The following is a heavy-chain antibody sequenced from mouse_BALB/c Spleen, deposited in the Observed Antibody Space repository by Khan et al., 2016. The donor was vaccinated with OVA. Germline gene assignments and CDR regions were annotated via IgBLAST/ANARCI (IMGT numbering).Heavy chain of an antibody. Sequence: QVQLQQSGPELVKPGASVKMSCKASGYTFTDFLISWLKQRPGQGLEWIGEIYPGSGYIYYNEKFKGKATLTSDKSSNKAYMQLSSLTSEDSAVYFCARAGYGGFAHWGQGTLVTVSA. D-gene: IGHD1-1*01. CDR3: ARAGYGGFAH. CDR1: GYTFTDFL. J-gene: IGHJ3*01. CDR2: IYPGSGYI. V-gene: IGHV1-77*01.